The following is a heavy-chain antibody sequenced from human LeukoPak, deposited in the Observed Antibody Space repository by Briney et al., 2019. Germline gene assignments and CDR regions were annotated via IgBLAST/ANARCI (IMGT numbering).Heavy chain of an antibody. CDR1: GFTFSSYS. Sequence: GGSLRLSCAASGFTFSSYSMNWVRQAPGKGLEWVSSISSSSSYIYYADSVKGRFTISRDNAKNSLYLQMNSLRAEDTAVYYCARVGLRRCAIDYWGQGTLVTVSS. CDR2: ISSSSSYI. D-gene: IGHD4-23*01. J-gene: IGHJ4*02. CDR3: ARVGLRRCAIDY. V-gene: IGHV3-21*01.